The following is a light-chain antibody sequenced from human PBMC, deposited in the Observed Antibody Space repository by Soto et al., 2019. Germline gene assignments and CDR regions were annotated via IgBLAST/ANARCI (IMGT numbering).Light chain of an antibody. J-gene: IGKJ2*01. Sequence: DIVMTQSPDSLAVSLGERATINCKSSQSVLYTSNNKNYFAWYQQKPGQPPKLLIYWASTRQSGVPDRFSGSGSGTDFTLTIRSLQAEDVAVYYCQQYYTTPYTFGQGTNLEIK. CDR1: QSVLYTSNNKNY. V-gene: IGKV4-1*01. CDR3: QQYYTTPYT. CDR2: WAS.